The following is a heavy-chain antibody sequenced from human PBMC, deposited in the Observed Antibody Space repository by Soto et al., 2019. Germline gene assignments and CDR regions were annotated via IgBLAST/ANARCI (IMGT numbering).Heavy chain of an antibody. V-gene: IGHV1-69*01. CDR2: IISIFGTA. CDR1: GGTFSSYA. CDR3: ASQAFPGDIVDKITYFAY. Sequence: QVQLVQPGAEVKKPGSSVKVSCKASGGTFSSYAISWVRQAPGQGLEWMGGIISIFGTANYAQKFQGRVTITEEEATTTTYIELSSLRSEDTAVYYCASQAFPGDIVDKITYFAYWGQGTLVTVSS. J-gene: IGHJ4*02. D-gene: IGHD5-12*01.